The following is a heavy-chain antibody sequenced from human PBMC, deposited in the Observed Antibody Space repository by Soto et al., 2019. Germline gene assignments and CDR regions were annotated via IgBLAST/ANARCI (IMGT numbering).Heavy chain of an antibody. CDR3: AKDSGDYDSSGYYYYYGMDV. D-gene: IGHD3-22*01. CDR2: IRCDGGST. J-gene: IGHJ6*02. V-gene: IGHV3-43*01. CDR1: GFTVDDYT. Sequence: GGSRRLACAASGFTVDDYTMDWVRQAPGKGLGWVSLIRCDGGSTYHPDSVKGRFTISRDNSKNSLYLQMNSLRTEDTALYYCAKDSGDYDSSGYYYYYGMDVWGQGTTVTVSS.